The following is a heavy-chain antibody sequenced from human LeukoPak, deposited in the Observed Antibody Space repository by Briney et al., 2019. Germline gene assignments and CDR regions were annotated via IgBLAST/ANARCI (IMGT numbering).Heavy chain of an antibody. D-gene: IGHD2-2*01. CDR1: GGSISSGGYY. CDR2: IYYSGST. Sequence: PSETLSLTCTVSGGSISSGGYYWSWIRQHPGKGLERIGYIYYSGSTYYNPSLKSRVTISVDTSKNQFSLKLSSVTAADTAVYYCARGVGYCSSTSCSFDYWGQGTLVTVSS. CDR3: ARGVGYCSSTSCSFDY. J-gene: IGHJ4*02. V-gene: IGHV4-31*03.